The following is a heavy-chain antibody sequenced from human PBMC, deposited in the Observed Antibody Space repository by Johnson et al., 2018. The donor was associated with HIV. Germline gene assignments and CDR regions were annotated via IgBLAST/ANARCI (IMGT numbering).Heavy chain of an antibody. CDR3: AREYDAFDI. J-gene: IGHJ3*02. Sequence: QVQLVESGGGVVQPGRSLRLSCAASRFTFSSYAMHWVRQAPGKGLEWVAVIWYDESNKYYADAVQGRFTISRDNSENTVYLQMNSLRAEDTAVYYCAREYDAFDIWGQGTMVTVSS. CDR1: RFTFSSYA. V-gene: IGHV3-30*04. CDR2: IWYDESNK.